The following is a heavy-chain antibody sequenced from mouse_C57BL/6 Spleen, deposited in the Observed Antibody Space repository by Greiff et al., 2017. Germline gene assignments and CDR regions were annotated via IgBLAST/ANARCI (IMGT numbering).Heavy chain of an antibody. CDR3: ASYDYLDY. CDR2: IDPSGSYT. V-gene: IGHV1-69*01. Sequence: QVQLQQSGAELVMPGASVKLSCKASGYTFTSYWMHWVKQRPGQGLEWIGEIDPSGSYTNYNQKFKGKSTLTVDKSSSTAYMQLSSLTSEDSAVYYCASYDYLDYWGQGTTLTVSS. J-gene: IGHJ2*01. D-gene: IGHD2-3*01. CDR1: GYTFTSYW.